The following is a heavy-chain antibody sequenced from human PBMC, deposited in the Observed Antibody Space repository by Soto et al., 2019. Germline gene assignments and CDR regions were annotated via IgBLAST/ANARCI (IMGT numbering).Heavy chain of an antibody. D-gene: IGHD2-2*03. V-gene: IGHV6-1*01. CDR2: TYYRSKWYN. CDR1: GDSVSSNSAA. J-gene: IGHJ6*02. Sequence: SQTLSLTCAISGDSVSSNSAAWNWIRQSPSRGLEWLGRTYYRSKWYNDAAVSVKSRITINPDTSKNQFSLQLNSVTPEDTAVYYCEMEIVVVPAARGGMDVWGQGTTVTVSS. CDR3: EMEIVVVPAARGGMDV.